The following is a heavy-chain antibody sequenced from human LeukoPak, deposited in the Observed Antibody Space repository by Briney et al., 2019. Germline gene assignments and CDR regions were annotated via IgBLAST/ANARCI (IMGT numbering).Heavy chain of an antibody. D-gene: IGHD2-8*01. CDR3: ARGTLMVYARACWFDP. CDR2: INPNSGGT. CDR1: GYTFTRYY. J-gene: IGHJ5*02. V-gene: IGHV1-2*02. Sequence: GASVKVSCKASGYTFTRYYMHWVRQAPGQGLEWMGWINPNSGGTNYAQNFQARVTMTRYTSISTAYMELSRLRSDDTAVYYCARGTLMVYARACWFDPWGQGTLATVSA.